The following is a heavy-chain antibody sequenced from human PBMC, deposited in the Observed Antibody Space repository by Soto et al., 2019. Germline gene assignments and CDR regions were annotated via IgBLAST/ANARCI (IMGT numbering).Heavy chain of an antibody. CDR1: GGSISSDDYY. CDR3: AREGSSSPIYLDF. CDR2: IYYTGRV. J-gene: IGHJ4*02. V-gene: IGHV4-30-4*01. D-gene: IGHD2-15*01. Sequence: SETLSLTCTASGGSISSDDYYWTWIRQPPGEGLEWIGYIYYTGRVSSTPSLESRVTISIDTSKNQFSLKLSSVSAADTAVYFCAREGSSSPIYLDFWGPGTLVIVS.